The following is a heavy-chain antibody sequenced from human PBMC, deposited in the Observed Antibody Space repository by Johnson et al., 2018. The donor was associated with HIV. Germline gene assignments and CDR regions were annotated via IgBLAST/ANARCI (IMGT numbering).Heavy chain of an antibody. D-gene: IGHD1-26*01. Sequence: QVQLVESGGGLVKPGGSLRLSCATSGFTFSDYYMSWIRQAPGKGLEWVSYIGRSGSTFYYADSVKGRFTISRDNSKNTLYLQMNSLRAEDTAVYYCARAKGWELRDAFDIWGQGTMVTVSS. CDR3: ARAKGWELRDAFDI. CDR1: GFTFSDYY. V-gene: IGHV3-11*04. J-gene: IGHJ3*02. CDR2: IGRSGSTF.